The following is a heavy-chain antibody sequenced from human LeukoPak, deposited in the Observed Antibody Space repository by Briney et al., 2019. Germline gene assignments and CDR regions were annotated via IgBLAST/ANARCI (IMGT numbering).Heavy chain of an antibody. CDR1: GFTFSSYW. V-gene: IGHV3-30*18. CDR3: AKTIRTYGDYHTLDY. CDR2: ISYDGNNK. J-gene: IGHJ4*02. Sequence: PGGSLRLSCAASGFTFSSYWMTWVRQAPGKGLEWVAAISYDGNNKYDVDSVKGRFTISRDNSKNTLYLQMNSLRPEDSATYYCAKTIRTYGDYHTLDYWGQGTLVTVSS. D-gene: IGHD4-17*01.